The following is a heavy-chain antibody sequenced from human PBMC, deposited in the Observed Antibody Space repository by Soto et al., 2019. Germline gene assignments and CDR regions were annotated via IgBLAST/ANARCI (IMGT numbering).Heavy chain of an antibody. CDR3: ARRYVSCFDI. Sequence: QVQLQESGPGLVKPSETLSLPCTVSGGSISSYYWSWIRQPPGKGLEWIGYIYYSGSTNYNPSLNSRVTISVDTSKNQFSLKPSSVTAADTAVYYCARRYVSCFDIWGQGTMVTVSS. CDR1: GGSISSYY. CDR2: IYYSGST. D-gene: IGHD3-10*02. J-gene: IGHJ3*02. V-gene: IGHV4-59*08.